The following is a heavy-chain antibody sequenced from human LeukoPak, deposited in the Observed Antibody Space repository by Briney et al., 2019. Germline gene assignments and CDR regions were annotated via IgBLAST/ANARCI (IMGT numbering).Heavy chain of an antibody. J-gene: IGHJ4*02. CDR2: IWYGGSNK. Sequence: GRSLRLSCAASGFTFSSYGMHWVRQAPGKGLEWVAVIWYGGSNKYYADSVKGRFTISRDNSKNTLYLQMNSLRAEDTAVYYCAKSFPYCSSTSCFPDYWGQGTLVTVSS. D-gene: IGHD2-2*01. V-gene: IGHV3-30*18. CDR1: GFTFSSYG. CDR3: AKSFPYCSSTSCFPDY.